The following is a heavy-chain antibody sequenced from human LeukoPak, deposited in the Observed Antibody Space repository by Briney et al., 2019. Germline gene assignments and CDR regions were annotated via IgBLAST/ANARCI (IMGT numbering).Heavy chain of an antibody. J-gene: IGHJ5*02. CDR3: AREWLVTFGHGWFDP. D-gene: IGHD6-19*01. Sequence: PSETLSLTCTDSGGSISSSYWNWIRQPPGKGLEWIGYIYYSGSTNYNPSLKSRVTISVDTSKSQFSLELSSVTAADTAVYYCAREWLVTFGHGWFDPWGQGTLVTVSS. CDR2: IYYSGST. V-gene: IGHV4-59*01. CDR1: GGSISSSY.